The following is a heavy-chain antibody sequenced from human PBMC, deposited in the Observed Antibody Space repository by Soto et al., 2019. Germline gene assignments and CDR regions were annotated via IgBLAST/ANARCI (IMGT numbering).Heavy chain of an antibody. CDR1: GFTFTDYG. CDR3: AKDTYYQDSSGYYVFDY. V-gene: IGHV3-30*18. Sequence: QVQLVESGGGVVQPGRSMRLSCADSGFTFTDYGMHWVRQAPGKGLEWVAVISYDGSNKNYADSVNGRFTISRDNSKNTLYLKMNSLRAEDTAVYYCAKDTYYQDSSGYYVFDYWGQGTLVTVSS. CDR2: ISYDGSNK. D-gene: IGHD3-22*01. J-gene: IGHJ4*02.